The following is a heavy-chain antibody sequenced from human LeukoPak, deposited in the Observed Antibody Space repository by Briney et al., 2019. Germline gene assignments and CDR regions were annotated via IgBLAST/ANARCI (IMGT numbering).Heavy chain of an antibody. CDR3: ARAPPRSRDAYNHDAFDS. J-gene: IGHJ3*02. Sequence: GGSLGISCRGSGFRFTSYWINWVRQIPGKGLEWMGRFEPDDSYTNYSPSFQGHVTISADKSSSTAYLQWSSLKASDTAMYYCARAPPRSRDAYNHDAFDSWGQGTLVTVAS. V-gene: IGHV5-10-1*01. CDR1: GFRFTSYW. D-gene: IGHD5-24*01. CDR2: FEPDDSYT.